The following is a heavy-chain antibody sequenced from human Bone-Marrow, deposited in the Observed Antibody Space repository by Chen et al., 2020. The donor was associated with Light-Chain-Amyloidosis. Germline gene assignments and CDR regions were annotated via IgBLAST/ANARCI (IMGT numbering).Heavy chain of an antibody. CDR3: AKDPLHSSSGAFDI. CDR1: GFTFDDYA. J-gene: IGHJ3*02. V-gene: IGHV3-9*03. D-gene: IGHD6-6*01. Sequence: EVQLVESGGGLVQPGRSLRLSCAASGFTFDDYAMHWVRQAPGKGLEWVSGISWNSGSIGYADSVKGRFTISRDNAKNSLYLQMNSLRAEDMALYYCAKDPLHSSSGAFDIWGQGTMVTVSP. CDR2: ISWNSGSI.